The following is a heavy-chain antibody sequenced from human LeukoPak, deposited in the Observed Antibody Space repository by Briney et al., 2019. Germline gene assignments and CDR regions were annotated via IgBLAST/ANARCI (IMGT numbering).Heavy chain of an antibody. CDR1: GYTFTSYD. V-gene: IGHV1-8*03. Sequence: ASVKVSCKASGYTFTSYDINWVRQATGQGLAWMGWMNPNSGNTGYAQKFQGRVTITRNTSISTAYMELSSLRSEDAAVYYCARGREVPAGNWFDPWGQGTLVTVSS. J-gene: IGHJ5*02. CDR2: MNPNSGNT. D-gene: IGHD2-2*01. CDR3: ARGREVPAGNWFDP.